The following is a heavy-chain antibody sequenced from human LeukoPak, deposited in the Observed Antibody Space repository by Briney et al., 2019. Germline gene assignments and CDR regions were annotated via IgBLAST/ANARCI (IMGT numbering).Heavy chain of an antibody. CDR3: ARDMGATHFDY. D-gene: IGHD1-26*01. J-gene: IGHJ4*02. CDR2: IYYSGST. CDR1: GGSILGSTYY. V-gene: IGHV4-39*07. Sequence: SETLSLTCTVSGGSILGSTYYWAWIRQPPGKGLEWIGSIYYSGSTNYNPSLKSRVTISVDTSKNQFSLKLSSVTAADTAVYYCARDMGATHFDYWGQRTLVTVSS.